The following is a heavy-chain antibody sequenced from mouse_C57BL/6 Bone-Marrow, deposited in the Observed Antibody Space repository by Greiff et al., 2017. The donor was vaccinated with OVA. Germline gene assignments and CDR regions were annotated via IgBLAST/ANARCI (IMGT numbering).Heavy chain of an antibody. J-gene: IGHJ3*01. V-gene: IGHV1-19*01. CDR1: GYTFTDYY. CDR3: ARLGRPWFAY. Sequence: VQLQQSGPVLVKPGASVKMSCKASGYTFTDYYMNWVKQSHGKSLEWIGVINPYNGGTSYNQKFKGKATLTVDKSSSTAYMELNSLTSEDSAVYYCARLGRPWFAYWGQGTLVTVSA. CDR2: INPYNGGT.